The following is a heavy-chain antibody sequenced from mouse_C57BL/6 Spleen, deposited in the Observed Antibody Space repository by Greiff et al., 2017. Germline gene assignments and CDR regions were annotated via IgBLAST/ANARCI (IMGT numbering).Heavy chain of an antibody. D-gene: IGHD2-2*01. CDR1: GFNIKDYY. CDR3: TRYPLCGYDGAGFAY. CDR2: IDPEDGET. J-gene: IGHJ3*01. Sequence: VQLQQSGAELVKPGASVKLSCTASGFNIKDYYMPWVQQRTEQGLEWIGRIDPEDGETKYAPKFQGQATITAATSSNTANLQLSMQTSGGTADYYGTRYPLCGYDGAGFAYWGQGTLVTVSA. V-gene: IGHV14-2*01.